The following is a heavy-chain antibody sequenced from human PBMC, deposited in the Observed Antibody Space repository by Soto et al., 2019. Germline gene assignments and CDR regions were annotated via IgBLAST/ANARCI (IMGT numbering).Heavy chain of an antibody. J-gene: IGHJ6*02. V-gene: IGHV3-48*02. CDR3: ARGGSSSDNGMDV. CDR2: MSSRSLTI. CDR1: GFTFSTYS. Sequence: EVQLVESGGGLVQPGGSLRVSCAASGFTFSTYSINWVRQAPGKGLEWVSYMSSRSLTIYYTDSVKGRFTISRDNAKNSLHLQMHSLRDEDTAVYYCARGGSSSDNGMDVWGQGTTVTVSS. D-gene: IGHD6-6*01.